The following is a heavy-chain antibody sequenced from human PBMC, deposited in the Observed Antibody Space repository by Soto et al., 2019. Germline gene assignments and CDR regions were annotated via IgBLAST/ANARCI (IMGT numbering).Heavy chain of an antibody. CDR2: IIPIFGTA. V-gene: IGHV1-69*13. J-gene: IGHJ6*03. Sequence: SVMVSCKASGGTFSSYAISWVRQAPGQGLEWMGGIIPIFGTANYAQKFQGRVTITADESTSTAYMELSSLRSEDTAVYYCARCRSGDESSFYIYMLAWREAPTITVSS. CDR3: ARCRSGDESSFYIYMLA. D-gene: IGHD5-12*01. CDR1: GGTFSSYA.